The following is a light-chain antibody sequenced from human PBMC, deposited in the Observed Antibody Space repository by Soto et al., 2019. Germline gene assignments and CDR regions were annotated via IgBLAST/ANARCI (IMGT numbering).Light chain of an antibody. CDR3: TSWTHSTTMI. J-gene: IGLJ2*01. CDR2: DVN. CDR1: SSDIGAYNF. V-gene: IGLV2-14*03. Sequence: QSVLTQPASLSGSPGQSITISCTGTSSDIGAYNFVSWYQQHPGKAPKLMLYDVNIRPSGVSNRFSGSKSGNTASLTISGLQAEAEADYYCTSWTHSTTMILGGGTKLTVL.